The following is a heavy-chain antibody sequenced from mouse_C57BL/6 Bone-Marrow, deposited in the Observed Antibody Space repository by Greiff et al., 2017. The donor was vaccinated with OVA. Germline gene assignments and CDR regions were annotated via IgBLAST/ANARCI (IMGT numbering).Heavy chain of an antibody. D-gene: IGHD4-1*01. CDR3: ARNWGRRYFDY. Sequence: QVQLQQSGAELARPGASVKLSCKASGYTFTSYGISWVKQRPGQGLEWIGEIYPRSGNTYYNEKFKGKATLTADKSSSTAYMELRSLTSEDSAVYFCARNWGRRYFDYWGQGTTLTVSS. CDR1: GYTFTSYG. V-gene: IGHV1-81*01. CDR2: IYPRSGNT. J-gene: IGHJ2*01.